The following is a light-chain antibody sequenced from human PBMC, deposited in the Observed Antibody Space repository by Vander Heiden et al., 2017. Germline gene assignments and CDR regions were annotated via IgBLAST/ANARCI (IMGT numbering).Light chain of an antibody. CDR3: QQSYSTPIT. V-gene: IGKV1-39*01. Sequence: DPVTITCRASQSISSYLNWYQQKPGKAPKLLIYAASSLQSGVPSRFSGSGSGTDFTLTISRLQPEDFATYYCQQSYSTPITFGQGTLLEIK. CDR1: QSISSY. J-gene: IGKJ5*01. CDR2: AAS.